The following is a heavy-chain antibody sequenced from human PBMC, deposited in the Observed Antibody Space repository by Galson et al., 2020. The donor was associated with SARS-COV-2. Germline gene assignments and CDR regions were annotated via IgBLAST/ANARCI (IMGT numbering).Heavy chain of an antibody. V-gene: IGHV3-23*01. Sequence: GESLKISCAASGFTFSSYAMSWVRQAPGKGLEWVSAISGSGGSTYYADSVKGRFTISRDNSKNTLYLQMNSLRAEDTAVYYCAKTPSQTKWLRLLAYYFDYWGQGTLVTVSS. D-gene: IGHD5-12*01. J-gene: IGHJ4*02. CDR2: ISGSGGST. CDR3: AKTPSQTKWLRLLAYYFDY. CDR1: GFTFSSYA.